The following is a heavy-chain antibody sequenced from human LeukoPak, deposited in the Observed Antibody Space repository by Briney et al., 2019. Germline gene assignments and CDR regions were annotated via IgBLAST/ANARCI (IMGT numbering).Heavy chain of an antibody. CDR2: IYYSEST. Sequence: SETLSLTCTVSGASISSYYWTWIRQPPGKGLEWIGYIYYSESTFYNPSLKSRVTISLDTSKNLFSLKLESVSAADTAVYYCARRARGAKFGSGAFDIWGQGTMVTVSS. D-gene: IGHD3-10*01. CDR3: ARRARGAKFGSGAFDI. CDR1: GASISSYY. V-gene: IGHV4-59*01. J-gene: IGHJ3*02.